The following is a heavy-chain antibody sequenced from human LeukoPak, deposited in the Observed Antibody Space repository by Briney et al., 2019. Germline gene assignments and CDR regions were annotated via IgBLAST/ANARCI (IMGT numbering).Heavy chain of an antibody. CDR1: GLTVTNAW. J-gene: IGHJ4*02. CDR3: AKAEYDSSGYYLSFDY. V-gene: IGHV3-23*01. Sequence: GGSLRLSCSASGLTVTNAWMSWVRQAPGKGLEWVSAISGSGGSTYYADSVKGRFTISRDNSKNTLYLQMNSLRAEDTAVYYCAKAEYDSSGYYLSFDYWGQGTLVTVSS. D-gene: IGHD3-22*01. CDR2: ISGSGGST.